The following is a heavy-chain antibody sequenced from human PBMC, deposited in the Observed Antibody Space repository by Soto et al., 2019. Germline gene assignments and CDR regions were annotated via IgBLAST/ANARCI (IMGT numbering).Heavy chain of an antibody. D-gene: IGHD2-15*01. J-gene: IGHJ4*02. CDR3: AKFSVAKYDY. CDR2: ISYDGSNK. CDR1: GFTFSSYG. V-gene: IGHV3-30*18. Sequence: SLRLSCAASGFTFSSYGMHWFRQAPGKGLEWVAVISYDGSNKYYADSVKGRFTISRDNSKNTLYLQMNSLRAEDTAVYYCAKFSVAKYDYWGQGTLVTVSS.